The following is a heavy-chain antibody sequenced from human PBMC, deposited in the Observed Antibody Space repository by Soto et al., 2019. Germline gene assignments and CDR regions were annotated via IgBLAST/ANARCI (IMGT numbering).Heavy chain of an antibody. V-gene: IGHV1-18*01. J-gene: IGHJ6*02. CDR2: VSGYSGHS. D-gene: IGHD6-6*01. CDR3: ARDSSSSGYYYGTDV. CDR1: NETLTTYG. Sequence: QVHLVQSGAEVKKPGASVKVSCKASNETLTTYGISWVRQAPGQGLEWMGWVSGYSGHSSSAQEFQDRVIMTTDTATNTAYMELRSLTSVDSAVYFCARDSSSSGYYYGTDVWGQGTTVTVSS.